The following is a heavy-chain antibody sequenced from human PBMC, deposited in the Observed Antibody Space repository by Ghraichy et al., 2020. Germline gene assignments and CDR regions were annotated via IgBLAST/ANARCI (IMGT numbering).Heavy chain of an antibody. D-gene: IGHD6-13*01. CDR1: GFTFNNYA. J-gene: IGHJ4*02. CDR2: ISRGGST. Sequence: GESLNISCAASGFTFNNYAMSWVRQAPGEGLEWVSAISRGGSTYYADSVKGRFTISRDNSKNNLDLQMNSLRAEDTAVYYCAKRITARGHFAYWGQGILVTLSS. CDR3: AKRITARGHFAY. V-gene: IGHV3-23*01.